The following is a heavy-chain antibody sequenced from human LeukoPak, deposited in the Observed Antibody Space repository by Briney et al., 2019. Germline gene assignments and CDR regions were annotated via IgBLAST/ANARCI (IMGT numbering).Heavy chain of an antibody. D-gene: IGHD3-16*01. V-gene: IGHV3-9*01. J-gene: IGHJ6*02. CDR3: ARGGGLDV. CDR1: GFTFDDYA. CDR2: ISWNGGNI. Sequence: GRSLRLSCAASGFTFDDYAMHWVRQAPGKGLEWVSGISWNGGNIGYADSVKGRFTISRDNAKNSLYLQMNSLRAEDTAVYFCARGGGLDVWGQGATVTVSS.